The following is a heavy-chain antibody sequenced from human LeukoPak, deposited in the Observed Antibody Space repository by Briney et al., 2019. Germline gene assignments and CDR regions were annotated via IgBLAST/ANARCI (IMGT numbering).Heavy chain of an antibody. Sequence: GGPLRLSCAASGFTFSSYAMHWVRQAPGKGLEWVAVISYDGSNKYYADSVKGRFTISRDNSKDTLYLQMNSLRAEDTAVYYCAKDTPRGPPYYDFWSGPPGDDYWGQGTLVTVSS. CDR2: ISYDGSNK. J-gene: IGHJ4*02. D-gene: IGHD3-3*01. CDR3: AKDTPRGPPYYDFWSGPPGDDY. V-gene: IGHV3-30-3*01. CDR1: GFTFSSYA.